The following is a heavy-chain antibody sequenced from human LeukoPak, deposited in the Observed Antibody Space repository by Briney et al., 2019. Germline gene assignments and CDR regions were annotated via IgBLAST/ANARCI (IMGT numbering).Heavy chain of an antibody. Sequence: GGSLRLSCAASGVTFSDYYMSWIRQAPGKRLEWVSNISSSTSYTYYADSVKGRFTTSRDNAKNSLYLQMNSLRAEDTAVYYCARGYGYYGSGNYYLDYWGQGTLVTVSS. CDR1: GVTFSDYY. CDR3: ARGYGYYGSGNYYLDY. D-gene: IGHD3-10*01. V-gene: IGHV3-11*05. J-gene: IGHJ4*02. CDR2: ISSSTSYT.